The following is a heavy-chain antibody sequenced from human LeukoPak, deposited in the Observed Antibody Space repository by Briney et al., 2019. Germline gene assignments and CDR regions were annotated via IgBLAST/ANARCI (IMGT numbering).Heavy chain of an antibody. Sequence: GASVKVSCKVSGSTLSDLSIHWVRQAPGKGLEYVGRSDPEDGETFHAQNFQGRITMTEDTSIDTAYMELSILRREDTAVYYCVTERARLLWYFDLWGRGTLVTVSS. D-gene: IGHD2-21*02. CDR3: VTERARLLWYFDL. J-gene: IGHJ2*01. V-gene: IGHV1-24*01. CDR1: GSTLSDLS. CDR2: SDPEDGET.